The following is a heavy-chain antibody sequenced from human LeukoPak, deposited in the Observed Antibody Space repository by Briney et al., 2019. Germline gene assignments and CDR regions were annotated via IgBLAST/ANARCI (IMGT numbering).Heavy chain of an antibody. J-gene: IGHJ4*02. V-gene: IGHV3-21*01. CDR2: ISSGGNYI. D-gene: IGHD6-13*01. CDR1: GLTFSSYS. Sequence: GGSLRLSCAASGLTFSSYSMTWVRQAPGKGLQRVSSISSGGNYIYYADSLKGRFTISRDNAKNSLYLQMNSLRVEDTAVYYCARGYSSTWATGYWGQGTQVTVSS. CDR3: ARGYSSTWATGY.